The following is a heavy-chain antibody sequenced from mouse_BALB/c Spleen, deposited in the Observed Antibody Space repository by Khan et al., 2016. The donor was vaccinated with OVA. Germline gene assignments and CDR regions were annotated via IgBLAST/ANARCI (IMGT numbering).Heavy chain of an antibody. V-gene: IGHV2-2*02. J-gene: IGHJ1*01. CDR1: GFSLTNYG. CDR3: ARGNGYFVWYFDV. Sequence: QVQLQQSGPGLVQPSQSLSITCTVSGFSLTNYGVHWVRQSPGKGLEWLGVIWSGGSTDYNAAFISRLSISKDNSKSQVFFKMNSLQASDTAIYYCARGNGYFVWYFDVWGAGTTVTVSS. CDR2: IWSGGST. D-gene: IGHD1-2*01.